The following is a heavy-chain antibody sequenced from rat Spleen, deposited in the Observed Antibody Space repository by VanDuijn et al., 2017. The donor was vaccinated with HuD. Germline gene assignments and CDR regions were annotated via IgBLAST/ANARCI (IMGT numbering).Heavy chain of an antibody. V-gene: IGHV5-7*01. D-gene: IGHD3-1*01. CDR2: ISYDGSRT. CDR3: AREEPPVTY. CDR1: GFTFSNYY. J-gene: IGHJ2*01. Sequence: EVQLVESGGGLVQPGRSLKLSCAASGFTFSNYYMAWVRQAPKKGLEWVATISYDGSRTYYRHSLKDQFTISRDNAKNTLYLQMDRLRSEDTAIYYCAREEPPVTYWGQGVMVTVSS.